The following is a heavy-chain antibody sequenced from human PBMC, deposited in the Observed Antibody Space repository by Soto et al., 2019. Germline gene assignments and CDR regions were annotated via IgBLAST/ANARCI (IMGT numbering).Heavy chain of an antibody. CDR3: AREAYYYDSSGHPGSDY. D-gene: IGHD3-22*01. Sequence: QVQLQESGPGLVKPSQTLSLTCTVSGGSISSGDYYWSWIRQPPGKGLEWIGYIYYSGSTYYNPSLKGRVTIAVDTSKNQFSLKLSSVTAADTAVYYCAREAYYYDSSGHPGSDYWGQGTLVTVSS. CDR1: GGSISSGDYY. J-gene: IGHJ4*02. CDR2: IYYSGST. V-gene: IGHV4-30-4*01.